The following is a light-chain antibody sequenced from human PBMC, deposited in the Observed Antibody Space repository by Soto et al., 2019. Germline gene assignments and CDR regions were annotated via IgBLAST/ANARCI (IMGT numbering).Light chain of an antibody. CDR1: QSIRTF. Sequence: DIVLTQSPATLSLSPGERATLSCRASQSIRTFLAWYQHRPGQAPRLLIYDASDRAPGIPARFRGRGSGTAFTLTVSRLEPEDVAVYYCQQYSSPHWTFGQGTKVDI. J-gene: IGKJ1*01. V-gene: IGKV3-11*01. CDR3: QQYSSPHWT. CDR2: DAS.